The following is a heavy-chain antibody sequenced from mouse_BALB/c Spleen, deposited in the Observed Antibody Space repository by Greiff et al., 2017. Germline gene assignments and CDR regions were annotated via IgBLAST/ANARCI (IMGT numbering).Heavy chain of an antibody. Sequence: VQLQQSGAELARPGASVKLSCKASGYTFTSYWMQWVKQRPGQGLEWIGAIYPGDGDTRYTQKFKGKATLTADKSSSTAYMQLSSLASEDSAVYYCARSRYDWYFDVWGAGTTVTVSS. D-gene: IGHD2-14*01. V-gene: IGHV1-87*01. CDR2: IYPGDGDT. CDR1: GYTFTSYW. J-gene: IGHJ1*01. CDR3: ARSRYDWYFDV.